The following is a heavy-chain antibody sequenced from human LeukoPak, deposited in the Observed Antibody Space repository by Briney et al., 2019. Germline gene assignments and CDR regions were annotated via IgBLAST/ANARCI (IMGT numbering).Heavy chain of an antibody. CDR2: ISSSSSYI. D-gene: IGHD3-10*01. J-gene: IGHJ4*02. Sequence: GGSLRLSCAASGFTFSSYSMNWVRQAPGKGLEWVSSISSSSSYIYYADSVKGRFTISRDNAKNSLYLQMSSLRAEDTAVYYCARVDGYYYGSGSPNQFDYWGQGTLVTVSS. CDR1: GFTFSSYS. V-gene: IGHV3-21*01. CDR3: ARVDGYYYGSGSPNQFDY.